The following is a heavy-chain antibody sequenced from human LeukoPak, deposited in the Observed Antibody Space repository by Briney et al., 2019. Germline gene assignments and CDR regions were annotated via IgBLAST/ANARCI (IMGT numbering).Heavy chain of an antibody. D-gene: IGHD5-24*01. J-gene: IGHJ4*02. V-gene: IGHV3-23*01. CDR2: ITGSGGGT. CDR3: AKDQNAYNYVFDY. CDR1: GFIFSIYG. Sequence: HPGGSLRLSCAASGFIFSIYGMSWVRQAPGKGLEWVSAITGSGGGTYYADSVKGRFSISRDNSKNTLYLQMNSLRAEDTALYYCAKDQNAYNYVFDYWGQGTLVTVSS.